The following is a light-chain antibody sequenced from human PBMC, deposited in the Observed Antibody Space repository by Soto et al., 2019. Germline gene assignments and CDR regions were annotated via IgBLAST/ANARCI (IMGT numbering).Light chain of an antibody. V-gene: IGKV1-5*01. J-gene: IGKJ4*01. CDR3: QQVYVYPST. CDR1: RSINNL. Sequence: DVQMTQSPSTLSASVGDRVTITCRASRSINNLLAWYQQKPGKAPKFLIYDVSTLESGVPSRFSGSGSGTDFTLTISSLQPEDFATYYCQQVYVYPSTFGGGTKVDIK. CDR2: DVS.